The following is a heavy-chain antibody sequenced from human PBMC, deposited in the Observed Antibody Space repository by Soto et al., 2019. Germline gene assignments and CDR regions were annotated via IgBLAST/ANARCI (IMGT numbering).Heavy chain of an antibody. CDR3: ATGTWSFSRLLFQY. V-gene: IGHV1-24*01. Sequence: ASVKVSCKISGYSLSELPMHWVRQAPGKGLEWMGGLDPSDGQTIHTQKFQGRVTMTDDTSADTAYMELTRLRSEDTAVYYCATGTWSFSRLLFQYWGQETPVTVSS. D-gene: IGHD6-13*01. CDR2: LDPSDGQT. J-gene: IGHJ4*02. CDR1: GYSLSELP.